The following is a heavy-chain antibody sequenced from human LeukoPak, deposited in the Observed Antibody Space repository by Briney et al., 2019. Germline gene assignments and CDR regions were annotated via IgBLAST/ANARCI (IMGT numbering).Heavy chain of an antibody. Sequence: ASVKVSCTASGGTFSSYAISWVRQAPGQGLEWMGGIIPIFGTANYAQKFQGRVTITADESTSTAYMELSSLRSEDTAVYYCARGEAATPMAWPDYWGQGTLVTVSS. CDR3: ARGEAATPMAWPDY. D-gene: IGHD2-15*01. V-gene: IGHV1-69*13. CDR2: IIPIFGTA. CDR1: GGTFSSYA. J-gene: IGHJ4*02.